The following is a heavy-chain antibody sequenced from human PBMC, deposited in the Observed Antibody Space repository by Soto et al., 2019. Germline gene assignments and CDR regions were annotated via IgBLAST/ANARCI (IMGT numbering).Heavy chain of an antibody. CDR3: ARDAHCTNGVCSYFDY. V-gene: IGHV3-53*01. CDR1: GFTVSSNY. D-gene: IGHD2-8*01. J-gene: IGHJ4*02. CDR2: IYSGGST. Sequence: EVQLVESGGGLIQPGGSLRLSCAASGFTVSSNYMSWVRQAPGKGLEWVSVIYSGGSTYYADSVKGRFTISRDNSKNTLYLQMNSLSAEDTAVYYCARDAHCTNGVCSYFDYWGQGTLVTVSS.